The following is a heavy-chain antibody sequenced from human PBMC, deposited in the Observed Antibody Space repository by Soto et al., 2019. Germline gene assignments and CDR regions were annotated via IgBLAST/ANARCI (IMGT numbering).Heavy chain of an antibody. D-gene: IGHD6-13*01. CDR3: ARTSSSWPEAFDI. Sequence: QVQLVESGGGVVQPGRSLRLSCAASGFTFSSYAMHWVRQAPGKGLEWVAVISYDGSNKYYADSVKGRFTISRDNSKNTLYLQMNSLRAEDTAVYYCARTSSSWPEAFDIWGQGTMVTVSS. CDR2: ISYDGSNK. CDR1: GFTFSSYA. V-gene: IGHV3-30-3*01. J-gene: IGHJ3*02.